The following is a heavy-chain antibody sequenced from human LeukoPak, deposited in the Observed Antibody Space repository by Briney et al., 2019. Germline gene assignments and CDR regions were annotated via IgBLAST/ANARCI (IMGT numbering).Heavy chain of an antibody. J-gene: IGHJ6*03. CDR1: GFTFSSYA. CDR2: ISGSGGST. CDR3: TTDFWSGYAYYYYMDV. D-gene: IGHD3-3*01. Sequence: PGGSLRLSCAASGFTFSSYAMSWVRQAPGKGLEWVSAISGSGGSTYYADSVKGRFTISRDHSKDTLYLQMNSLRAEDTAVYYCTTDFWSGYAYYYYMDVWGKGTTVTVSS. V-gene: IGHV3-23*01.